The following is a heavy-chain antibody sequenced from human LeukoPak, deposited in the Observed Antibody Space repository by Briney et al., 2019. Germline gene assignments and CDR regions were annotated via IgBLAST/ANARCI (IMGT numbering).Heavy chain of an antibody. CDR1: GVSISSSSYY. CDR2: IYYSGST. CDR3: ARAEYYYYYMDV. V-gene: IGHV4-39*07. Sequence: PSETLSLTCTVSGVSISSSSYYWGWIRQPPGKGLEWIGSIYYSGSTYYNPSLKSRVTISVDTSKNQFSLKLSSVTAADTAVYYCARAEYYYYYMDVWGKGTTVTVSS. J-gene: IGHJ6*03.